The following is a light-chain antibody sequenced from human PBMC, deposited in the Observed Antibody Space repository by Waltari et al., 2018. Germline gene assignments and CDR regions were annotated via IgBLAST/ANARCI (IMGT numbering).Light chain of an antibody. CDR1: QRVSNF. CDR2: SAS. V-gene: IGKV1-39*01. CDR3: QQSYSIPSWT. Sequence: DIQMTQSPSSLCASVGDRVTITGRASQRVSNFLNWYQQKPGKAPKLLIYSASSLQSGVPSRFSGSGSGTDFTLTISSLQPEDSATYYCQQSYSIPSWTFGQGTKVEIK. J-gene: IGKJ1*01.